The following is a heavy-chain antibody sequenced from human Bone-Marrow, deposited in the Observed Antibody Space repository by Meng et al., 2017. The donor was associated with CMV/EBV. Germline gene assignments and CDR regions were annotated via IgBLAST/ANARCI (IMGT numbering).Heavy chain of an antibody. CDR1: GGSISSYY. D-gene: IGHD1-26*01. Sequence: SETLSLTCTVSGGSISSYYWSWIRQPPGKGLEWIGYIYYSGSTNYNPSLKSRVTISVDTSKNQFSLKLSSVTAADTAVYYCARDVGGATPDAFDIWGQGTMDTVPS. J-gene: IGHJ3*02. V-gene: IGHV4-59*01. CDR2: IYYSGST. CDR3: ARDVGGATPDAFDI.